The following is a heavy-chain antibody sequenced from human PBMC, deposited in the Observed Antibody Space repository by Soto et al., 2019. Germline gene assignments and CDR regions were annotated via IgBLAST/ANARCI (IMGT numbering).Heavy chain of an antibody. J-gene: IGHJ6*02. CDR3: AKDSSSSRVYYYYGMDV. CDR1: GFTFDDYT. V-gene: IGHV3-43*01. CDR2: ISWDGGST. Sequence: GGSLRLSCAASGFTFDDYTMHWVRQAPGKGLEWVSLISWDGGSTYYADSVKGRFTISRDNSKNSLYLQMNSLRTEDTALYYCAKDSSSSRVYYYYGMDVWGQGTTVTVSS. D-gene: IGHD6-6*01.